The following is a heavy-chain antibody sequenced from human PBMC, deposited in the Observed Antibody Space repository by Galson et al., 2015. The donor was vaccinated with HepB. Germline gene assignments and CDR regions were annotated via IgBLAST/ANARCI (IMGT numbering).Heavy chain of an antibody. CDR2: IYWDDDK. D-gene: IGHD3-22*01. Sequence: PALVKPTQTLTLTCTFSGFSLSTSGVGVGWIRQPPGKALEWLALIYWDDDKRYSPSLKSRLTITKDISKNQVVLTMTNMDPVDTATYYCAHSTYYYDSSGYYYWFDPWGQGTLVTVSS. J-gene: IGHJ5*02. CDR1: GFSLSTSGVG. V-gene: IGHV2-5*02. CDR3: AHSTYYYDSSGYYYWFDP.